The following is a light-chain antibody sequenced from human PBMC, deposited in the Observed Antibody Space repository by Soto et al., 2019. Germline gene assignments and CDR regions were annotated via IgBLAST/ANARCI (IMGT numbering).Light chain of an antibody. CDR1: QSINSE. Sequence: EIVITQSPATLSLSPGERAALACRASQSINSELAWYQQKPGQPPRLLIYGVSTRATGVPARFTGSESGSEFTLTISGLQSEDFAVYYCQQGHNWPLTFGQGTRLEI. CDR3: QQGHNWPLT. J-gene: IGKJ2*01. CDR2: GVS. V-gene: IGKV3-15*01.